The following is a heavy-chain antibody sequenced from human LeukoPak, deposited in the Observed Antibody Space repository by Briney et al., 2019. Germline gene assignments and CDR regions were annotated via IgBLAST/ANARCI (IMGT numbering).Heavy chain of an antibody. Sequence: ALVKVSCKASGYTFTSYDINWVRQATGQGLEWMGWMNPNSGNTGYAQKFQGRVTMTRNTSISTAYMELSSLRSEDTAVYYCARGTYSSGWYTCNYWGQGTLVTVSS. D-gene: IGHD6-19*01. CDR2: MNPNSGNT. V-gene: IGHV1-8*01. J-gene: IGHJ4*02. CDR3: ARGTYSSGWYTCNY. CDR1: GYTFTSYD.